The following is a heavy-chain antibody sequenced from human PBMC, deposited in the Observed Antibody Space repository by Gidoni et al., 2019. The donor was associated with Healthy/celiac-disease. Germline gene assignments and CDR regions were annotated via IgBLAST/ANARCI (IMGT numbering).Heavy chain of an antibody. V-gene: IGHV3-7*01. Sequence: EVQLVESGGGLVQPGGSLSLSCAASGFTFSSYWMSWVRQAPGKGLEWVANIKQDGSEKYYVDSVKGRFTISRDNAKNSLYLQMNSLRAEDTAVYYCASFAPGYCSGGSCWDYWGQGTLVTVSS. J-gene: IGHJ4*02. CDR1: GFTFSSYW. CDR3: ASFAPGYCSGGSCWDY. CDR2: IKQDGSEK. D-gene: IGHD2-15*01.